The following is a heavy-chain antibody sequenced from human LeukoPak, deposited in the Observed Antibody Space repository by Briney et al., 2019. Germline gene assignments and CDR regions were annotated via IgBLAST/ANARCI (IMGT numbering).Heavy chain of an antibody. CDR1: GFTVSSNY. CDR3: ARDWGKGDY. Sequence: GGSLRLSCAASGFTVSSNYMSWVRQAPGKGLVWVSRIHGDGRTTTYADSVKGRFTISRDNSKNTLYLQMNSLRAEDTAVYYCARDWGKGDYWGQGTLVTVSS. J-gene: IGHJ4*02. D-gene: IGHD3-16*01. V-gene: IGHV3-74*01. CDR2: IHGDGRTT.